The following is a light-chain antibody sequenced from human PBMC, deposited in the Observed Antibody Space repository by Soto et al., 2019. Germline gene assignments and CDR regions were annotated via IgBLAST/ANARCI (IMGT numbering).Light chain of an antibody. V-gene: IGKV3-20*01. Sequence: IVLTQSPGTLSLSPGERATLSCRASQSVNTQLAWYQQKPGQAPRLIIHGASSRATGVPDRITGSGSGTDFTLSISRLEPEDFAVYYCQQYGNSPQTFGQGTKVDIK. CDR2: GAS. CDR1: QSVNTQ. J-gene: IGKJ1*01. CDR3: QQYGNSPQT.